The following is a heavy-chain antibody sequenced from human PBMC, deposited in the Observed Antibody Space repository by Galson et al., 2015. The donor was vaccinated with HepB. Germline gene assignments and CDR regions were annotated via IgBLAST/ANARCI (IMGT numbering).Heavy chain of an antibody. CDR1: GFSFNTYA. D-gene: IGHD6-19*01. J-gene: IGHJ1*01. V-gene: IGHV3-23*01. CDR2: LSGSGDNK. CDR3: ASGPARYSGWYRGLPKFFQH. Sequence: SLRLSCAASGFSFNTYAMGLVRQAPGKGPEWVSALSGSGDNKYYADSVKGRFPISRDKSKNTLYLQMNSLSAEDSAIYYCASGPARYSGWYRGLPKFFQHWGQGTVVTVSS.